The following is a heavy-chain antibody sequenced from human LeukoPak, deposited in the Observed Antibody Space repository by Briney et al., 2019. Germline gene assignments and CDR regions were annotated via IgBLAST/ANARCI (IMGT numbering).Heavy chain of an antibody. CDR1: GYTFTSYD. Sequence: ASVKVSCKASGYTFTSYDINWVRQATGQGLEWMGWMNPNSGNTGYAQKFQGRVTMTRNTSISTAYMELSSLRSEDTAVYYCARRAGPQPNIAAATYYYYYGMDVWGQGTTVTVSS. D-gene: IGHD6-13*01. CDR3: ARRAGPQPNIAAATYYYYYGMDV. V-gene: IGHV1-8*01. CDR2: MNPNSGNT. J-gene: IGHJ6*02.